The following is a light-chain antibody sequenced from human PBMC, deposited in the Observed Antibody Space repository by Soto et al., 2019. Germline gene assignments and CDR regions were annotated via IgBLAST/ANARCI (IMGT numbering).Light chain of an antibody. J-gene: IGKJ1*01. V-gene: IGKV1-6*01. Sequence: AIQMTQSPSSLSASVGDRVTITCRASQGIGTELGWYQQKPGKAPNLLVYGASTLQTGVQPRYRGSGSGTDFTLTISSLQPDDFATYYCLQHYSQPLTFGQGTKVEIK. CDR1: QGIGTE. CDR2: GAS. CDR3: LQHYSQPLT.